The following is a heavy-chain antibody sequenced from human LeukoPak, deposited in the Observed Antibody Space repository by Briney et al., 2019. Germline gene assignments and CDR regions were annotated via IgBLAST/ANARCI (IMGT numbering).Heavy chain of an antibody. D-gene: IGHD5-24*01. Sequence: PSETLSLTCTVSGGSISSYYWSWIRQPPRKGLEWIGYIYYSGSTSYNPSLKSRVTISVATSKNQFSLKLSSVTAADTAVYYCARGSGGEIDYWGQGTLVTVSS. CDR2: IYYSGST. CDR3: ARGSGGEIDY. CDR1: GGSISSYY. V-gene: IGHV4-59*12. J-gene: IGHJ4*02.